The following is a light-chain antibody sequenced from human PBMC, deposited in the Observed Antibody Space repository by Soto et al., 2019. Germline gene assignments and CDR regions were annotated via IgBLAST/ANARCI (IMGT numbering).Light chain of an antibody. CDR2: SNS. CDR3: QSYDSRLSAYVV. J-gene: IGLJ2*01. V-gene: IGLV1-40*01. CDR1: SSNIGAGYD. Sequence: QSVLTQPPSVSGAPGQRVTISCTGSSSNIGAGYDVHWYQQLPGTAPNLLIYSNSHRPSGVPDRFSGSKSGTSASLAITGLQAEDEADYYCQSYDSRLSAYVVFGGGTKLTVL.